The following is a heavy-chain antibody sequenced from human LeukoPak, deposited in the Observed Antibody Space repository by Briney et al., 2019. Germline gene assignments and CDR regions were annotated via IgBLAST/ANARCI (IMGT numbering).Heavy chain of an antibody. J-gene: IGHJ4*02. CDR2: IIPIFGTA. Sequence: SVKVSCKASGGTFTSYAISWVRQAPGQGLEWMGGIIPIFGTANYAQKFQGRVTITADESTSTAYMELSSLRSEDTAVYYCARVYYDSSGYYPRPPYYFDYWGQGTLVTVSS. CDR3: ARVYYDSSGYYPRPPYYFDY. CDR1: GGTFTSYA. V-gene: IGHV1-69*13. D-gene: IGHD3-22*01.